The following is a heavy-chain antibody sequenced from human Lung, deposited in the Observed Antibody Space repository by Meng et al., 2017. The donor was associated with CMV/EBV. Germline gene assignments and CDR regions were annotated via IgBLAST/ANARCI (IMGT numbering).Heavy chain of an antibody. D-gene: IGHD2-15*01. CDR1: GYTFGSYG. V-gene: IGHV1-18*01. Sequence: VHLLHSGPAVKKPGPSVRVSSKASGYTFGSYGICWVRQAPGQGLEWMGWFVNYVDTYPAPKFQGRVTMTTDTHTNTAFMELRSLTSDDTAVYYCASGTPGRSYCDYWGQGTLVTVSS. CDR2: FVNYVDT. CDR3: ASGTPGRSYCDY. J-gene: IGHJ4*02.